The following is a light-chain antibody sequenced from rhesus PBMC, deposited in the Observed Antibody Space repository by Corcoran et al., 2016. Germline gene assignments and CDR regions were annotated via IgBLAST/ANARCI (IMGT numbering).Light chain of an antibody. J-gene: IGKJ3*01. CDR1: ENVNNY. CDR2: KAS. Sequence: DIQMTQSPSSLSASVGDRVTITCRASENVNNYLNWYQQKPGKAPKLLIYKASTLQSGDPSRFSGSGSGTDYSFTISSLQPEDVATYYWQHGYGTPFTFGPGTKLDIK. V-gene: IGKV1-74*01. CDR3: QHGYGTPFT.